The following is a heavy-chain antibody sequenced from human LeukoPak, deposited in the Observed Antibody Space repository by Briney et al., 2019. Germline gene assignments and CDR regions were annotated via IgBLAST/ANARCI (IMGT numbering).Heavy chain of an antibody. Sequence: ASVKVSCKASGYTFTSYVMNWVRQAPGQGLEWMGWINTNTGNPTYAQGFTGRFVFSLDTSVSTAYLQISSLKAEDTAVYYCARPMYYYDSSGYRHGMDVWGQGTTVTVSS. CDR1: GYTFTSYV. D-gene: IGHD3-22*01. CDR2: INTNTGNP. V-gene: IGHV7-4-1*02. J-gene: IGHJ6*02. CDR3: ARPMYYYDSSGYRHGMDV.